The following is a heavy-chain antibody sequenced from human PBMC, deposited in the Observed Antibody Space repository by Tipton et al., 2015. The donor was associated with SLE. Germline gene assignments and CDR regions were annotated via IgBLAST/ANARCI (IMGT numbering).Heavy chain of an antibody. J-gene: IGHJ3*02. CDR3: AREVDAFDI. CDR1: GGSISSYY. V-gene: IGHV4-59*01. CDR2: IYYSGST. Sequence: TLSLTCAVSGGSISSYYWSWIRQPPGKGLEWIGYIYYSGSTNYNPSLKSRVSISVDTSTNQFSLKLSSVTAADTAVYYCAREVDAFDIWGQGTMVTVSS.